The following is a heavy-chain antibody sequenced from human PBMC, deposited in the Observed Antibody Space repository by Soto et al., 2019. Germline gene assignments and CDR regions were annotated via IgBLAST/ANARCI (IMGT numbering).Heavy chain of an antibody. CDR1: GDSMTNRYYY. V-gene: IGHV4-31*03. J-gene: IGHJ4*02. D-gene: IGHD2-15*01. CDR3: ARWVEVSLDYFDS. CDR2: IFHSGRT. Sequence: PSETLSLTCTVSGDSMTNRYYYWSWVRQNPGKGLEWIGHIFHSGRTHFNPSLKSRVSISVDTSKNQFSLYLMSVTAADTAVYYCARWVEVSLDYFDSWGQGAPVTVS.